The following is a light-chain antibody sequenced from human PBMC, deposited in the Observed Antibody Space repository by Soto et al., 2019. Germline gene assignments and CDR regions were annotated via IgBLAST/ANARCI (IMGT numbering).Light chain of an antibody. V-gene: IGKV1-33*01. J-gene: IGKJ5*01. CDR2: DAS. Sequence: DIQMTQSTSSVSASVGDRVTITCQASQDISNYLNWYQQKLGKAPKLLIYDASNLETGVPSRFSGSGSGTDFTFTISSLQPEDIATYYCQQYSHLITFGQGTRLENK. CDR1: QDISNY. CDR3: QQYSHLIT.